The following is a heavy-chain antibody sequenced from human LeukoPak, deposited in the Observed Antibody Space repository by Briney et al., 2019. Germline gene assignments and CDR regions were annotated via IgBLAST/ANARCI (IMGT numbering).Heavy chain of an antibody. J-gene: IGHJ4*02. D-gene: IGHD3-9*01. CDR1: GFIFTSHV. V-gene: IGHV3-23*01. CDR3: AKDEYFDWLLEE. CDR2: IGGSGDET. Sequence: GGSLRLSCAASGFIFTSHVMSWVRQAPGKGLEWVSAIGGSGDETYYADSVKGRFTISRDNSKNTLYLQMTSLRAEDTAVYYCAKDEYFDWLLEEWGQGTLVTVSS.